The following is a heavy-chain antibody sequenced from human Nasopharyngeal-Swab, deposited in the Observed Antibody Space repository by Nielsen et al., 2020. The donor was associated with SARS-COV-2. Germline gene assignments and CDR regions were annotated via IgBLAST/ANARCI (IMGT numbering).Heavy chain of an antibody. J-gene: IGHJ5*02. D-gene: IGHD6-19*01. Sequence: SETLSLTCTVSGGSISSSSYYWGWIRQPPGKGLEWIGSIYYSGSTYYNPSLKSRVTISVDTSKNQFSLKLSSVTAADTAVYYCARHSPYSSGLSWLDPWGQGTLVTVSS. CDR1: GGSISSSSYY. CDR2: IYYSGST. CDR3: ARHSPYSSGLSWLDP. V-gene: IGHV4-39*01.